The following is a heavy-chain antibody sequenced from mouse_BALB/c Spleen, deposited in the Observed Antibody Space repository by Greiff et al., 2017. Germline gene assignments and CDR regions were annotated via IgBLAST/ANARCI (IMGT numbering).Heavy chain of an antibody. Sequence: EVKVVESGGGLVKPGGSLKLSCAASGFAFSSYDMSWVRQTPEKRLEWVAYISSGGGSTYYPDTVKGRFTISRDNAKNTLYLQMSSLKSEDTAMYYCARHAGDGYYYFDYWGQGTTLTVSS. CDR1: GFAFSSYD. D-gene: IGHD2-3*01. CDR3: ARHAGDGYYYFDY. J-gene: IGHJ2*01. CDR2: ISSGGGST. V-gene: IGHV5-12-1*01.